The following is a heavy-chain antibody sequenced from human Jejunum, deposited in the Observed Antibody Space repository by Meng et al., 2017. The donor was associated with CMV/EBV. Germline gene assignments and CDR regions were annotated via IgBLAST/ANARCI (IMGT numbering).Heavy chain of an antibody. CDR1: GVSISTYY. V-gene: IGHV4-4*07. J-gene: IGHJ4*02. CDR3: TRDLHH. CDR2: IQASGNT. Sequence: QVQLQESGPGLVKPSETLSLTCTVPGVSISTYYWSWIRQSAGKGLEWIGHIQASGNTHYNPSMKSRVSMSIDTSKNQFSLKLMSVTAADTAMYFCTRDLHHWGQGTLVTVSS.